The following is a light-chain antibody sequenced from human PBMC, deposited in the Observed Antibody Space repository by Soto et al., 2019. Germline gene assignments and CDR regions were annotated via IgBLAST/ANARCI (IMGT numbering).Light chain of an antibody. J-gene: IGLJ1*01. Sequence: QSVLTHPASVSGSPGQSITISCTGTSSDVGTYNFVSWHQQHPGKAPKLMIYNVYDRPSGISYRFSGSKSGNTASLTISGLQGEDEADYYCSAYTVSRTYVFGTGTKVTGL. CDR3: SAYTVSRTYV. CDR1: SSDVGTYNF. CDR2: NVY. V-gene: IGLV2-14*03.